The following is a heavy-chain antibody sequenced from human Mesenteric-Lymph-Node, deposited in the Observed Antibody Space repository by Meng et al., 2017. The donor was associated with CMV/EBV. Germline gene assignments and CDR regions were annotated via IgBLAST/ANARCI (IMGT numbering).Heavy chain of an antibody. CDR2: ISGRGDWT. Sequence: GESLKISCAASGFIFSSYGMHWVRQAPGKGLEWVSTISGRGDWTNYADSVKGRFTISRDNFKNTVSLQMNSLRVEDTAVYYCAKGGHYSFFDYWGQGSLVTVSS. CDR3: AKGGHYSFFDY. CDR1: GFIFSSYG. J-gene: IGHJ4*02. V-gene: IGHV3-23*01. D-gene: IGHD3-10*01.